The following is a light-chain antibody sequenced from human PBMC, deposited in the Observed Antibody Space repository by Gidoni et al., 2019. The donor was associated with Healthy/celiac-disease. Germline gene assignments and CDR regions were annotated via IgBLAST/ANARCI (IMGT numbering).Light chain of an antibody. CDR3: QQYNNWPPSLYT. CDR2: GAS. J-gene: IGKJ2*01. Sequence: EIVMTQSPATLSVSPGERATLSCRASQSVSSNLAWYQQKPGQAPRLLIYGASTRATGIPARFSGSGSGTEFTLTISSLQSEDFAVYYCQQYNNWPPSLYTFGHGTKLEIK. V-gene: IGKV3-15*01. CDR1: QSVSSN.